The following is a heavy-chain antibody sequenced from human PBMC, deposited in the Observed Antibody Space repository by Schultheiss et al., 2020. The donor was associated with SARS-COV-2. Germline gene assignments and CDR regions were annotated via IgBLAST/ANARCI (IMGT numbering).Heavy chain of an antibody. J-gene: IGHJ4*02. D-gene: IGHD4-11*01. CDR1: GFTVSSNY. CDR3: TTDNIPTLTTVDY. CDR2: IYSGGST. V-gene: IGHV3-66*01. Sequence: GGSLRLSCAASGFTVSSNYMSWVRQAPGKGLEWVSVIYSGGSTYYADSVKGRFTISRDNSKNTLYLQMNSLKTEDTAVYYCTTDNIPTLTTVDYWGQGTLVTVSS.